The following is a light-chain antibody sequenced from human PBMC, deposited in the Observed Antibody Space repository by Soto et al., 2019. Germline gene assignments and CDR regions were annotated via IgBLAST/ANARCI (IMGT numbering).Light chain of an antibody. Sequence: EIVLTQSPATLSLSPGERATLSCRASQSINNFIAWYQQKSGQPPRLVIYDVSKRATGIPARFSGSGSGTDFTLSISSPEPEDFAVYFCQQRSNWPPTWTFGPGTKVEVK. CDR3: QQRSNWPPTWT. CDR1: QSINNF. J-gene: IGKJ1*01. CDR2: DVS. V-gene: IGKV3-11*01.